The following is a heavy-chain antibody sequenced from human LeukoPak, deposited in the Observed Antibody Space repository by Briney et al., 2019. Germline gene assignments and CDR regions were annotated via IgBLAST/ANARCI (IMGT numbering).Heavy chain of an antibody. CDR3: AKRYYDSSGYFRYFDL. Sequence: GGSLRLSCAASGFPFSDHYMDWVRQAPGKGLEWVGRTRNKANSYTTEYAASVKRRFTISRDDSKNSLYLQMNSLKTEDTAVYYCAKRYYDSSGYFRYFDLWGRGTLVTVS. CDR1: GFPFSDHY. CDR2: TRNKANSYTT. V-gene: IGHV3-72*01. D-gene: IGHD3-22*01. J-gene: IGHJ2*01.